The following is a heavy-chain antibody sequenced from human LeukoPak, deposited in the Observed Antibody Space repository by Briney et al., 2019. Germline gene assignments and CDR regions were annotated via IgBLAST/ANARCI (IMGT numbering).Heavy chain of an antibody. CDR3: ARTEYSGSYFDY. CDR2: INSAGSSI. J-gene: IGHJ4*02. D-gene: IGHD1-26*01. CDR1: GFTFSSFW. V-gene: IGHV3-74*01. Sequence: PGGSLRLSCAASGFTFSSFWMHWVRQAPGKGLVWVSRINSAGSSITYADSVKGRFTISRDNAKNTLYLQMNSLRAEDTAVYYCARTEYSGSYFDYWGRGTLVTVSS.